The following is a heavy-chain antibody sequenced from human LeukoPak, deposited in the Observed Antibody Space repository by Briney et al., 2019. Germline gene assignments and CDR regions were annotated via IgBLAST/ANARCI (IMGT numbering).Heavy chain of an antibody. Sequence: GGSLRLSCAASGFTFSSYWMSWVRQAPGKGLEWVANIKQDGSEKYYVDSVKGRFTISRDNAKNSLYLQMNSLRAEDTAVYYCARDRSGRGSGWPFDYGGQGTLVTVSS. J-gene: IGHJ4*02. V-gene: IGHV3-7*03. CDR3: ARDRSGRGSGWPFDY. CDR1: GFTFSSYW. CDR2: IKQDGSEK. D-gene: IGHD6-19*01.